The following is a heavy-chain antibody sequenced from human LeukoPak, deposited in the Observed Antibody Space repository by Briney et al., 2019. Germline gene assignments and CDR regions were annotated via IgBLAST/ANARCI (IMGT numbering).Heavy chain of an antibody. CDR2: ISSSGSTI. CDR1: GFTFSDYY. V-gene: IGHV3-11*01. D-gene: IGHD2-2*01. CDR3: ARDRRVYCSSTSCYSHRFDP. J-gene: IGHJ5*02. Sequence: GGSLRLSCAASGFTFSDYYMSWIRQAPGKGLEWVSYISSSGSTIYYADSVKGRFTISRDNAKNSLYLQMNSLRAEDTAVYYCARDRRVYCSSTSCYSHRFDPWGRGTLVTVSS.